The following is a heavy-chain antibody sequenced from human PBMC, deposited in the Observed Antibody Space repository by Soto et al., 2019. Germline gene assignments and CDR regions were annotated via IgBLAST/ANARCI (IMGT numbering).Heavy chain of an antibody. D-gene: IGHD2-2*01. J-gene: IGHJ6*03. CDR3: AKDTSSSPYYMDV. CDR2: ISGSTGTT. CDR1: GFTFSNFA. V-gene: IGHV3-23*01. Sequence: EVQVLESGGGSVQPGGSLRLSCAASGFTFSNFAMSWVRHAPGKGLEWVSEISGSTGTTYYADSVKGRFIISRDNSKNTLHLQMNSLRAEDTAVYYCAKDTSSSPYYMDVWGKGTTVTGSS.